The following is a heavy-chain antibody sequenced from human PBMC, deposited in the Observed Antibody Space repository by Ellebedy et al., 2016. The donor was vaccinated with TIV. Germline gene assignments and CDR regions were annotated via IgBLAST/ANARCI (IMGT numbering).Heavy chain of an antibody. CDR3: ARHKKRGPYYYDSSGYYPSNWFDP. J-gene: IGHJ5*02. CDR2: IDPSDSYT. V-gene: IGHV5-10-1*01. Sequence: GESLKISXKGSGYSFTSYWISWVRQMPGKGLEWMGRIDPSDSYTNYSPSFQGHVTISADKSISTAYLQWSSLKASDTAMYYCARHKKRGPYYYDSSGYYPSNWFDPWGQGTLVTVSS. CDR1: GYSFTSYW. D-gene: IGHD3-22*01.